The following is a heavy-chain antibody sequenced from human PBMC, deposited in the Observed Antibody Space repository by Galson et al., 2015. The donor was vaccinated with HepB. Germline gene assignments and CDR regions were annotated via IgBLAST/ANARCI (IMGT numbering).Heavy chain of an antibody. V-gene: IGHV3-21*01. D-gene: IGHD3-9*01. CDR2: ISSSSSYI. CDR3: AKLPNYDIVTGYYHYFDY. CDR1: GFTFSSYS. J-gene: IGHJ4*02. Sequence: SLRLSCAASGFTFSSYSMNWVRQAPGKGLEWVSSISSSSSYIYYADSVKGRFTISRDNAKNSLYLQMNSLRAEDTAVYYCAKLPNYDIVTGYYHYFDYWGQGTLVTVSS.